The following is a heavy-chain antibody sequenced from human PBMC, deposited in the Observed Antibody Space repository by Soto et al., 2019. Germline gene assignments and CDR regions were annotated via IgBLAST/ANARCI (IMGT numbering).Heavy chain of an antibody. CDR1: GFTFSSYG. CDR2: ISYDGSNK. J-gene: IGHJ4*02. CDR3: GKAGSSGYYYFDY. Sequence: GGSLRLSCAASGFTFSSYGMHWVRQAPGKGLEWVAVISYDGSNKYYADSVKGRFTISRDNSKNTLYLQMNSLRAEDTAVYYCGKAGSSGYYYFDYWGQGTLVTVSS. V-gene: IGHV3-30*18. D-gene: IGHD3-22*01.